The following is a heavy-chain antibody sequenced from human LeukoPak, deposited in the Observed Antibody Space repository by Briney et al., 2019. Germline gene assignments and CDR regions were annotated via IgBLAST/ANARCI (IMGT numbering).Heavy chain of an antibody. CDR3: ARDLAWGYVEQRLGWLDP. V-gene: IGHV1-69*13. Sequence: SVKVSCKAFEGTFSSYAISWVRQAPGQGLEWMGGIIPIFGTANYAQKFQGRVTITADESTSTAYMELSSLRSEDTAVYYCARDLAWGYVEQRLGWLDPWGQGALVTVSS. CDR2: IIPIFGTA. D-gene: IGHD1/OR15-1a*01. J-gene: IGHJ5*02. CDR1: EGTFSSYA.